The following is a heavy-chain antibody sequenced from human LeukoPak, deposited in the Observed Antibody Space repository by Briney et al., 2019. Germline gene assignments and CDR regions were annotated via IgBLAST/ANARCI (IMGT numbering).Heavy chain of an antibody. CDR1: GFTFSNAW. CDR2: IKSKTDGGTT. D-gene: IGHD2-2*01. V-gene: IGHV3-15*01. CDR3: TTAVVPAAMYYMDV. Sequence: GGSLRLSCAASGFTFSNAWMSWVRQAPGKGLEWVGRIKSKTDGGTTDYAAPVKGRFTISRDDSKNTLYLQMNSLKTEDTAVYYCTTAVVPAAMYYMDVWGKGTTVTVSS. J-gene: IGHJ6*03.